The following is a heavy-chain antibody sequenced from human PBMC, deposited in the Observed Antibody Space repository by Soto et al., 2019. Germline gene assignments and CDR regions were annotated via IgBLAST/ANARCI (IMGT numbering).Heavy chain of an antibody. CDR3: ATLARGGPVTLPLDA. CDR1: GFTFSSYT. CDR2: ISTRSSLI. J-gene: IGHJ5*02. D-gene: IGHD3-10*01. Sequence: VQLVESGGGQVKPGGSLRLSCAASGFTFSSYTINWVRLGSGKGLEWVASISTRSSLIYYADSVKGRFTISRDNAKNSAYLQMNSLRAEDTAVYYCATLARGGPVTLPLDAWGQGTLVTVSS. V-gene: IGHV3-21*01.